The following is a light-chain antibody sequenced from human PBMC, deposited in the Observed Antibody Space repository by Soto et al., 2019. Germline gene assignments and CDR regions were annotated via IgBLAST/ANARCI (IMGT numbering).Light chain of an antibody. CDR3: SSYTRSSTSV. CDR2: DVS. Sequence: QSALTQSASVSGSPGQSITISCTGTSSDVGGYNYVSWYQQHPGKAPKLMIYDVSNRPSGVSNRFSGSKSGNTASLTISGLQAEEEADYYCSSYTRSSTSVFGGGTKLTVL. V-gene: IGLV2-14*03. CDR1: SSDVGGYNY. J-gene: IGLJ3*02.